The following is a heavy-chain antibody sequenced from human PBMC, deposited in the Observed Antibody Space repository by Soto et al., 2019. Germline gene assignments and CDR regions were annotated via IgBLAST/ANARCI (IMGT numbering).Heavy chain of an antibody. CDR2: ISDTGSSH. D-gene: IGHD2-2*01. CDR3: EKDRGGDCPDNSCYFGADY. J-gene: IGHJ4*02. CDR1: GFSFSSYG. V-gene: IGHV3-30*18. Sequence: PGXSLRIYCLGSGFSFSSYGMHWFRQAPCKGLECVAVISDTGSSHYYAASVEGRFTISRENSKNTLSLHMDRLRVEDTAVYYCEKDRGGDCPDNSCYFGADYWGQGTQVTVSS.